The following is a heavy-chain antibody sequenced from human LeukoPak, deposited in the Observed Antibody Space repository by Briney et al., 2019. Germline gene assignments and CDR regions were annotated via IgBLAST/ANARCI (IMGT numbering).Heavy chain of an antibody. V-gene: IGHV3-7*01. Sequence: GGSLRHSCAASGFTFTSYYMSWVRQAPGKGLEWVANINEGGSEKYYVDSVKGRFTISRDNAKNSLFLQMNSLRGEDTAMYYCARGGRSRFASWGQGTLVTVSS. CDR2: INEGGSEK. CDR1: GFTFTSYY. D-gene: IGHD1-26*01. CDR3: ARGGRSRFAS. J-gene: IGHJ4*02.